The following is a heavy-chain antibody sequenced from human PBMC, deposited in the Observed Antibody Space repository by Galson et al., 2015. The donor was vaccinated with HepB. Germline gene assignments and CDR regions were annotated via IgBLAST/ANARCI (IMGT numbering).Heavy chain of an antibody. CDR3: ATVHMGATTRFDY. D-gene: IGHD1-26*01. CDR1: GYTLTELS. V-gene: IGHV1-24*01. Sequence: SVKVSCKVSGYTLTELSMRWVRQAPGKGLEWMGGFDPEDGETIYAQKFQGRVTMTEDTSTDTAYMELSSLRSEDTAVYYCATVHMGATTRFDYWGQGTLVTVSS. CDR2: FDPEDGET. J-gene: IGHJ4*02.